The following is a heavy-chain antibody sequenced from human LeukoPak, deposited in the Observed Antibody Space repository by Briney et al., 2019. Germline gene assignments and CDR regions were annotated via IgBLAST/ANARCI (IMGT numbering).Heavy chain of an antibody. J-gene: IGHJ2*01. CDR1: GRCISSYY. CDR3: ARTYGSSGLGYFDL. D-gene: IGHD6-13*01. CDR2: IYYSGST. V-gene: IGHV4-59*01. Sequence: SETLSLICTVSGRCISSYYWSWIRQPPGPGLDLIGYIYYSGSTNYSPSLKSRLTISVDTSKNQFSLKLSSVTAADTAVYYCARTYGSSGLGYFDLWGRGTLVTVSS.